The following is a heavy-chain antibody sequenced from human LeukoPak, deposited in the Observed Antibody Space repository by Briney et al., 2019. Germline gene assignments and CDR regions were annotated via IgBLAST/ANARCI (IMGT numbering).Heavy chain of an antibody. CDR1: GYSFTAYV. CDR3: ARSPARGYDILTNYNDY. J-gene: IGHJ4*02. Sequence: ASVKVSCKASGYSFTAYVISWVRQAPGQGLVWMGWISTYNPNTNYAQKFQGRVTMTTDTSTSTVYMELRSLRSDDTAVYYCARSPARGYDILTNYNDYWGQGTLVTVSS. CDR2: ISTYNPNT. D-gene: IGHD3-9*01. V-gene: IGHV1-18*01.